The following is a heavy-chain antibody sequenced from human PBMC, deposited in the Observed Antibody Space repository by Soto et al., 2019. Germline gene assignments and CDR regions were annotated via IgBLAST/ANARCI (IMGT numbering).Heavy chain of an antibody. V-gene: IGHV4-31*03. CDR2: IYYNGTT. CDR3: AGLNFDLLTGKYAFDI. J-gene: IGHJ3*02. CDR1: VRSISSPNFY. D-gene: IGHD3-9*01. Sequence: TLSLTCTVSVRSISSPNFYWSWSRQHPGKGLEWIGHIYYNGTTYYNPTLKSRVSISVDTSKNQFSLKLSSVTAADTAVYYCAGLNFDLLTGKYAFDIWGQGTMVT.